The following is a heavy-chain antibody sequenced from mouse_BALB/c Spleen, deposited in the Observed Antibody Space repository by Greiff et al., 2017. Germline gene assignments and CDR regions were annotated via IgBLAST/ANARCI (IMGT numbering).Heavy chain of an antibody. CDR3: ARRDRYAFAY. D-gene: IGHD2-14*01. CDR2: ISTYYGDA. Sequence: LVESGAELVRPGVSVKISCKGSGYTFTDYAMHWVKQSHAKSLEWIGVISTYYGDASYNQKFKGKATMTVDKSSSTAYMELARLTSEDSAIYYCARRDRYAFAYWGQGTLVTVSA. J-gene: IGHJ3*01. CDR1: GYTFTDYA. V-gene: IGHV1S137*01.